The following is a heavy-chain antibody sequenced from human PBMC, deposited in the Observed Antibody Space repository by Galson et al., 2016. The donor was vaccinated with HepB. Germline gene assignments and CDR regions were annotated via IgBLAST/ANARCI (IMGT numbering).Heavy chain of an antibody. D-gene: IGHD3-16*01. CDR2: IYPGDSDT. Sequence: QSGAEVTKPGESLKISCEASGYTFPNYWIAWVRQMPGKGLEWMGIIYPGDSDTRYSPSFQGQVTISANKSINTANLQWSSLKASDTALYYCARKLPDAWASFDPWGQGTLVTVSS. V-gene: IGHV5-51*01. J-gene: IGHJ5*02. CDR3: ARKLPDAWASFDP. CDR1: GYTFPNYW.